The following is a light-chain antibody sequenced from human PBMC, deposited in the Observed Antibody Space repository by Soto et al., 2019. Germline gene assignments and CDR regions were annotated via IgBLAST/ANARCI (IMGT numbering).Light chain of an antibody. J-gene: IGKJ5*01. CDR2: GAA. CDR1: QSVSNSY. Sequence: EIVLTQSPGTLSLSPGERATLSCRASQSVSNSYLAWSHQKPGQAPRLLIYGAATRATGIPDRFRCSGSGPDFVLTIRSLEPEDFAVYYCQQYGSSPPIPFGQGTRLEIK. CDR3: QQYGSSPPIP. V-gene: IGKV3-20*01.